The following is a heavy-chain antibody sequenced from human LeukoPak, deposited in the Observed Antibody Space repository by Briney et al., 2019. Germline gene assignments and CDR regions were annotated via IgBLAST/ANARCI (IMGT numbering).Heavy chain of an antibody. CDR3: ATPTYFDILSGG. V-gene: IGHV4-4*02. Sequence: SETLSLTCTVSGVSITINYWWSWVRQSPGKGLEWIGEIHHSGSTTYNPSLKCRVTMSLDKSRNQISLKLRSVTAADTAVYYCATPTYFDILSGGWGRGTLVTVSS. J-gene: IGHJ4*02. CDR2: IHHSGST. CDR1: GVSITINYW. D-gene: IGHD3-9*01.